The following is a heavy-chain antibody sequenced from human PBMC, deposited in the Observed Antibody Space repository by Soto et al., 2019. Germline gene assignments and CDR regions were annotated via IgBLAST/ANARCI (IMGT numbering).Heavy chain of an antibody. CDR2: IVGSSAYT. Sequence: PGGSLRLSCAGSGCTFSDYYMSWIRQAPGKGLEWVSYIVGSSAYTNYADSVKGRFTISRDNAKNSLYLEMNSLRVEDTGVYYCARLRASSWYMGGYLDYWGQGTLVTVSS. J-gene: IGHJ4*02. CDR1: GCTFSDYY. V-gene: IGHV3-11*06. D-gene: IGHD6-13*01. CDR3: ARLRASSWYMGGYLDY.